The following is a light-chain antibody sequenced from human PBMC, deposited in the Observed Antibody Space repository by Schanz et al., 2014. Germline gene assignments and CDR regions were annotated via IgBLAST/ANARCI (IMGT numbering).Light chain of an antibody. J-gene: IGKJ4*01. Sequence: TQSPATLSASPGESVTLSCRANENIDNHLAWYQQKPGQAPRLLIYGTSTRATGIPDRFSGSGSGTDFTLSITRLEPEDFAVYYCQQYASSPPTFGGGTKVEIK. CDR1: ENIDNH. CDR2: GTS. V-gene: IGKV3-20*01. CDR3: QQYASSPPT.